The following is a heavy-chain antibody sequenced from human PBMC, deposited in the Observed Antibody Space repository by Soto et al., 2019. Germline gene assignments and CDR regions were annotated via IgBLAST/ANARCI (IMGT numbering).Heavy chain of an antibody. CDR3: ARDPTVTTSYYYMDV. V-gene: IGHV3-33*01. Sequence: QVQLVESGGGVVQPGRSLRLSCAASGFTFSSYGMHWVRQAPGKGLEWVAVIWYDGSNKYYADSVKGRFTISRDNSKNTLYLQMTSLRAEDTAVYYCARDPTVTTSYYYMDVWGKGTTVTVSS. CDR1: GFTFSSYG. J-gene: IGHJ6*03. CDR2: IWYDGSNK. D-gene: IGHD4-17*01.